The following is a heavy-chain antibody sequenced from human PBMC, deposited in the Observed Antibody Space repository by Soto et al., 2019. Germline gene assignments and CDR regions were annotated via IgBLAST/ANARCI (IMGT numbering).Heavy chain of an antibody. CDR1: GYTFAGYY. D-gene: IGHD4-17*01. J-gene: IGHJ2*01. V-gene: IGHV1-2*04. CDR3: ARDSAYGDSSDWFFDL. CDR2: INPNSGGT. Sequence: QVQLVQSGAELEKPGASVKVSCKASGYTFAGYYVHWVRQAPGQGLEWMGWINPNSGGTNYGQKFQGWVTMNRDTSISTAYMVLNRLRSDDTAVYYCARDSAYGDSSDWFFDLWGRGTLVTVSS.